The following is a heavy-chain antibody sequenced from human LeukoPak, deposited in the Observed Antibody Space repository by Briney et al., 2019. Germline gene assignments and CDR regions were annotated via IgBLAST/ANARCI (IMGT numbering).Heavy chain of an antibody. V-gene: IGHV4-59*01. CDR3: ARGAPPYYYYMDV. CDR2: IYYSGST. CDR1: GGSISSYY. Sequence: PSETLSLTCTVSGGSISSYYWSWIRQPPGKGLEWIGYIYYSGSTNYNPSLKSRVTISVDTSKNQFSLKLSSVTAADTAVCYCARGAPPYYYYMDVWGKGTTVTVSS. J-gene: IGHJ6*03.